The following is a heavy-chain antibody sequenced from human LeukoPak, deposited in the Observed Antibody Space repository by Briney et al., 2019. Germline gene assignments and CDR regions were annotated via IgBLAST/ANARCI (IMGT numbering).Heavy chain of an antibody. CDR3: AREYSSSWYVPYYFDY. Sequence: GGSLRLSCAASGFTFSSYEMNWVRQAPGKGLEWVSYISSSGSTIYYADSVKGRFTLSRDNAKNSLYLQMNSLRAEDTAVYYCAREYSSSWYVPYYFDYWGQGTLVTVSS. D-gene: IGHD6-13*01. V-gene: IGHV3-48*03. J-gene: IGHJ4*02. CDR1: GFTFSSYE. CDR2: ISSSGSTI.